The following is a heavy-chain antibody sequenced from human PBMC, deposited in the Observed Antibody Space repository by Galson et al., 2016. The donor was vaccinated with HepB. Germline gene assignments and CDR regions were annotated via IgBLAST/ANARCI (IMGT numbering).Heavy chain of an antibody. D-gene: IGHD2-2*01. CDR2: ISKDGRNK. V-gene: IGHV3-30*04. J-gene: IGHJ4*02. CDR1: GFTFSGYP. CDR3: AREGRDQLLWGYFDY. Sequence: SLRLSCAASGFTFSGYPMHWVRQAPGKGLEWVAVISKDGRNKDYADSVKGRFTLSRDNSKNTLYLQMDSLRAEDTGVYYCAREGRDQLLWGYFDYWGQGTLVTLSS.